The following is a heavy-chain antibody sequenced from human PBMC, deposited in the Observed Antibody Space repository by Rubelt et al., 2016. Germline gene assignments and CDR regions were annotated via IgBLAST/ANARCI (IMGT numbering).Heavy chain of an antibody. D-gene: IGHD6-19*01. V-gene: IGHV4-34*01. J-gene: IGHJ4*02. CDR2: INHSGST. CDR1: GGSFSGYY. CDR3: AKDAYSSGWSYFDY. Sequence: QVQLQQWGAGLLKPSETLSLTCAVYGGSFSGYYWSWIRQPPGKGLEWIGEINHSGSTNYNPSLKSRVTISVDTSKNQSSLKLSSVTAADTAVYYCAKDAYSSGWSYFDYWGQGTLVTVSS.